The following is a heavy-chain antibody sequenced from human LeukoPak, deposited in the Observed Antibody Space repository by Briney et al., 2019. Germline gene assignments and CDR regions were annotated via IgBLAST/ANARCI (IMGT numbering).Heavy chain of an antibody. CDR2: ISGSGGST. V-gene: IGHV3-23*01. CDR3: AKDIRDFRNYYYGMDV. J-gene: IGHJ6*01. Sequence: GSLRLSCAASGFTFSSYAMSWVRQAPGKGLEWVSAISGSGGSTYYADSVKGRFTISRDNSKNTLYLQMNSLRAEDTAVYYCAKDIRDFRNYYYGMDVWGQGTTVTVSS. D-gene: IGHD2/OR15-2a*01. CDR1: GFTFSSYA.